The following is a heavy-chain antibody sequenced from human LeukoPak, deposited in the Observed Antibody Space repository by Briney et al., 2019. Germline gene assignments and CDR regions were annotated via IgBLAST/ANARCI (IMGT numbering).Heavy chain of an antibody. J-gene: IGHJ6*02. D-gene: IGHD3-3*01. CDR2: MNPNSGNT. CDR3: ARGSPYYDFWSGYLLHYYYYYGMDV. Sequence: ASVKVSCKASGYTFTSYDINWVRQATGQGLEWMGWMNPNSGNTGYAQKFRGRVTMTRNTSISTAYMELSSLRSEDTAVYYCARGSPYYDFWSGYLLHYYYYYGMDVWGQGTTVTVSS. CDR1: GYTFTSYD. V-gene: IGHV1-8*01.